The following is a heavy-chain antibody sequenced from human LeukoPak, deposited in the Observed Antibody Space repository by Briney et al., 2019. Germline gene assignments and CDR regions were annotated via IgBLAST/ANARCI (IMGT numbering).Heavy chain of an antibody. CDR3: ARRVATIYYYYYGMDV. CDR1: GFTFSNYG. D-gene: IGHD5-12*01. CDR2: IWSDGSNK. Sequence: GGSLRLSCAASGFTFSNYGMQWVRQAPGKGLEWVAVIWSDGSNKYYADSVKGRFTISRDNSKNTLSLQMNSLRAEDTAVYYCARRVATIYYYYYGMDVWGQGTTVTVSS. V-gene: IGHV3-33*01. J-gene: IGHJ6*02.